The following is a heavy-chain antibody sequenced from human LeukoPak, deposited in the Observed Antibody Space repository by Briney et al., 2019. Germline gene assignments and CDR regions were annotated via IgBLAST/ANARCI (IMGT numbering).Heavy chain of an antibody. CDR1: GFTFRHYA. V-gene: IGHV3-30*01. D-gene: IGHD1-26*01. J-gene: IGHJ4*02. CDR2: ISYDGSHQ. Sequence: GGSLRLSCAASGFTFRHYAMHWVRQAPGKGLEWVAVISYDGSHQYSADSVKGRLSISRDNSRHMLYLQMNSLRPEDTAVYYCARARNGTLKYWGQGTLVIVSS. CDR3: ARARNGTLKY.